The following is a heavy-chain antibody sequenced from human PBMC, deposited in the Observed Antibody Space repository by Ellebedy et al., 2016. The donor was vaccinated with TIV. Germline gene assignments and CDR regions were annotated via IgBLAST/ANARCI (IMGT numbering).Heavy chain of an antibody. CDR3: AREGS. V-gene: IGHV3-21*05. D-gene: IGHD2-15*01. Sequence: GESLKISCAASGFTFSSYSMNWVRQAPGKGLEWVSYISSSSSYTNYADSVKGRFTISRDNAKNSLYLQMNSLRAEDTAVYYCAREGSWGQGTMVTVSS. CDR1: GFTFSSYS. J-gene: IGHJ3*01. CDR2: ISSSSSYT.